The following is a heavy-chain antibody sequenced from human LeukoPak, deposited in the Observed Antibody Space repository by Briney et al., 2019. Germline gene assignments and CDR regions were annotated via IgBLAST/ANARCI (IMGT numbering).Heavy chain of an antibody. CDR3: ARGLAGTLSTVTNFDY. Sequence: PSQTLSLTCAVSGGSISSGGYSWSWIRQPPGKGLEWIGYIYHSGSTYYNPSLKSRVTISVDTSKNQFSLKLNSVTAADTAVYYCARGLAGTLSTVTNFDYWGQGTLVTVSS. J-gene: IGHJ4*02. CDR1: GGSISSGGYS. V-gene: IGHV4-30-2*01. CDR2: IYHSGST. D-gene: IGHD4-17*01.